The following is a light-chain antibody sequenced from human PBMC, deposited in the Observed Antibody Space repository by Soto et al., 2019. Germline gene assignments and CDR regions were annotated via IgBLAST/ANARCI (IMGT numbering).Light chain of an antibody. Sequence: DIHLTQSPSSLSAAVGDIFTITCRASQTIMTYLNWYQLKPGKPPRLLIYAASSLQSGVPSRFSGSGSGTDFTLTISSLQPEDFATYSCQQSYNSPQTFGRGTKV. CDR2: AAS. J-gene: IGKJ1*01. CDR1: QTIMTY. V-gene: IGKV1-39*01. CDR3: QQSYNSPQT.